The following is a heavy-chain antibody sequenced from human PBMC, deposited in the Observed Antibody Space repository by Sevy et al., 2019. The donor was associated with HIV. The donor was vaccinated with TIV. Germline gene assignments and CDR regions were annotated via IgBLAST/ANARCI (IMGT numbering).Heavy chain of an antibody. CDR2: IYYNGHI. CDR1: GGSITSLY. J-gene: IGHJ4*02. Sequence: SETLSLTCTVSGGSITSLYLNWIRQPPGKGLEWIANIYYNGHINYNPSPKSRVTLSLDTSKNQFSLRLSSVIAADTAMYYCAGENAWGRGYSWGQGTLVTVSS. V-gene: IGHV4-59*08. CDR3: AGENAWGRGYS. D-gene: IGHD1-26*01.